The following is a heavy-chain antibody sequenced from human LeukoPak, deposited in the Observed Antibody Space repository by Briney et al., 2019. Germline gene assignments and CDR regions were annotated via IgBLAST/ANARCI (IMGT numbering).Heavy chain of an antibody. J-gene: IGHJ3*02. CDR2: ISSSSSYI. Sequence: TGGSLRLSCAASGFTFSSYSMNWVRQAPGKGLEWVSSISSSSSYIYYADSVKGRFTISRDNAKNSLYLQMNSLRAEDTAVYYCARDLYYYGSGSYYHEDAFDIWGQGTMVTVSS. CDR3: ARDLYYYGSGSYYHEDAFDI. D-gene: IGHD3-10*01. V-gene: IGHV3-21*01. CDR1: GFTFSSYS.